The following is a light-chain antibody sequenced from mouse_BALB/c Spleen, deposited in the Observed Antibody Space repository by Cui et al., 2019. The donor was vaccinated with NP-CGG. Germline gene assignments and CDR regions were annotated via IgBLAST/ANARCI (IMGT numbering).Light chain of an antibody. CDR3: ALWYSNHWV. J-gene: IGLJ1*01. CDR1: TGAVTTSNY. CDR2: GTN. V-gene: IGLV1*01. Sequence: QVVVTQESALTTSPGETVTLTCRSSTGAVTTSNYANWVQEKPSHLFTGLIGGTNNRAPGVPARFSGSLIGDKAALTITGAQTEDEAIYFCALWYSNHWVFGGGTKLTVL.